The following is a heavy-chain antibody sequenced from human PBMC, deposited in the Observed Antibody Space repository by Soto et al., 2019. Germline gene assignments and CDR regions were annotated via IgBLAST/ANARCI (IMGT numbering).Heavy chain of an antibody. Sequence: QVQLQESGPGLVKPSQTLSLTCTVSGGSISSGDYYWSWIRQPPGKGLEWIGYIYYSGSTYYNPSLKSRVTLSVDTSKNQFSLKLSSVTAADTAVYYCARSDLSSGPISTFDPWGQGTLVTVSS. CDR2: IYYSGST. CDR3: ARSDLSSGPISTFDP. CDR1: GGSISSGDYY. J-gene: IGHJ5*02. V-gene: IGHV4-30-4*01. D-gene: IGHD3-10*02.